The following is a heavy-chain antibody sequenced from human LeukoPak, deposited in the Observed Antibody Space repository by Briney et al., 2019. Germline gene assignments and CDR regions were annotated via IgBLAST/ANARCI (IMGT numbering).Heavy chain of an antibody. D-gene: IGHD6-6*01. V-gene: IGHV4-38-2*02. CDR3: ARAMSIAARLHTIFDY. CDR1: GYSISTGYY. CDR2: FYHGGST. Sequence: SETLSLTCTVSGYSISTGYYWDWIRQPPGKGLGWIGTFYHGGSTYYTPSFKSRVTISVDTSKNQFSLNLTSVTAADTAVYYCARAMSIAARLHTIFDYWGQGTLVTVSS. J-gene: IGHJ4*02.